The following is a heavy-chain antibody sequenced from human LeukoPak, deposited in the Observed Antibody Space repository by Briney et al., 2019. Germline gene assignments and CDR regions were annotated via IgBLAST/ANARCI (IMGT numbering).Heavy chain of an antibody. CDR1: GFTFDDFA. V-gene: IGHV3-20*04. CDR2: INWNGGST. J-gene: IGHJ4*02. D-gene: IGHD6-19*01. CDR3: ARVRGATVAGTSDYFDY. Sequence: GGSLRLSCTASGFTFDDFAMGWVRQTPGKGLEWVSCINWNGGSTHYADSVKGRFTISRDNTKHSLHLQMNSLRAEDTALYYCARVRGATVAGTSDYFDYWGQGTLVTVPS.